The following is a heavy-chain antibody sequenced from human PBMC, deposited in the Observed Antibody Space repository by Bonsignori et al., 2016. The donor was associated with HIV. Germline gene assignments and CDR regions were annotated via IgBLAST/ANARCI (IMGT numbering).Heavy chain of an antibody. Sequence: WIRQPPGKGLEWVAVISYDGSNKYYADSVKGRFTISRDNSKNTLYLQMNSLRAEDTAVYYCAREMLRSGAFDIWGQGTMVTVSS. V-gene: IGHV3-30-3*01. J-gene: IGHJ3*02. D-gene: IGHD3-16*01. CDR2: ISYDGSNK. CDR3: AREMLRSGAFDI.